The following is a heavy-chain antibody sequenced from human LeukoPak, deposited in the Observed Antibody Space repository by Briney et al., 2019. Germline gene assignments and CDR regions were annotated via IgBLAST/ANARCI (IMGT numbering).Heavy chain of an antibody. CDR1: GFTFSSYA. V-gene: IGHV3-66*01. D-gene: IGHD2-15*01. CDR3: ARARGFGYFDY. J-gene: IGHJ4*02. Sequence: GGSLRVSCAASGFTFSSYAMSWVRQAPGKGLEWVSVIYSGGSTYYADSVKGRFTISRDNSKNTLYLQMNSLRAEDTAVYYCARARGFGYFDYWGQGTLVTVSS. CDR2: IYSGGST.